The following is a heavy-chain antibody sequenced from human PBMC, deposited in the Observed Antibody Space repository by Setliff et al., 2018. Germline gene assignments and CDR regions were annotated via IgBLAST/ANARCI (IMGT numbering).Heavy chain of an antibody. D-gene: IGHD1-26*01. CDR2: LIPMFGTP. J-gene: IGHJ4*02. V-gene: IGHV1-69*05. Sequence: SVKVSCKASGDSFSNYAISWVRQAPGQGLEWMGGLIPMFGTPGYAQKFHDRVTITTDDSTSTAYMELKSLTSGDTAVYYWVGGHASGTRGNWGQGTLVTVSS. CDR1: GDSFSNYA. CDR3: VGGHASGTRGN.